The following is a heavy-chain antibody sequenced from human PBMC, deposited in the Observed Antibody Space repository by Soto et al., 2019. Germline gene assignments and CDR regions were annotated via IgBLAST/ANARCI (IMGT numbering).Heavy chain of an antibody. CDR1: GGPFSGYN. V-gene: IGHV4-34*01. J-gene: IGHJ4*02. Sequence: QVQLQQWGAGLLKPSETLSLTCAVYGGPFSGYNWSWIRQPPGKGLEWIGKINHSGSTNYNPSLKSRVTISVDTSKNQFSLKLSSVTAADTAVYYCASGPSNFEYWDQGTLVTVSS. CDR2: INHSGST. CDR3: ASGPSNFEY. D-gene: IGHD4-4*01.